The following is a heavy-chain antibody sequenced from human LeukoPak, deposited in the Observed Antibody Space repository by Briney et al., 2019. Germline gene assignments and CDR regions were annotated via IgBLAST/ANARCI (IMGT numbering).Heavy chain of an antibody. CDR2: VYPSGST. CDR3: GTTEHDSGDY. J-gene: IGHJ4*02. CDR1: GYSISSGYY. D-gene: IGHD6-25*01. V-gene: IGHV4-38-2*02. Sequence: SETLSLTCTVSGYSISSGYYWGWIRQPPGKGLEWIGEVYPSGSTNYSPSLKSRVTISVDKSKNQFSLTLRSVTAADTAVYFCGTTEHDSGDYWGQGTLVTVSS.